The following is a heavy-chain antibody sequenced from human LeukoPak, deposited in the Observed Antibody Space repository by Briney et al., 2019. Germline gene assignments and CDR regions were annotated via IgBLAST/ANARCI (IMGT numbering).Heavy chain of an antibody. V-gene: IGHV4-4*09. CDR1: GGSISSYY. D-gene: IGHD5-12*01. CDR3: ARHSAYSGYDYGNDY. J-gene: IGHJ4*02. CDR2: IYTSGST. Sequence: SETLSLTCTVSGGSISSYYRSWIRQPPGKGLEWIGYIYTSGSTNYNPSLKSRVTISVHTSKNQFSLKLSSVTAADTAVYYCARHSAYSGYDYGNDYWGQGTLVTVSS.